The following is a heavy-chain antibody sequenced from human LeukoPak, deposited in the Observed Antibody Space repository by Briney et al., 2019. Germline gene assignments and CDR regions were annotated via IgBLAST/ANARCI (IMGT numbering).Heavy chain of an antibody. CDR3: ARVRRCSSTSCFRSQSQDPVVGWFDP. J-gene: IGHJ5*02. CDR2: IYYSGST. V-gene: IGHV4-39*07. D-gene: IGHD2-2*01. CDR1: GGSINSSSYY. Sequence: SETLSLTCTVSGGSINSSSYYWGWIRQPPGKGLEWIGSIYYSGSTYYNPSLKSRVTISVDTSKNQFSLKLSSVTAADTAVYYCARVRRCSSTSCFRSQSQDPVVGWFDPWGQGTLVTVSS.